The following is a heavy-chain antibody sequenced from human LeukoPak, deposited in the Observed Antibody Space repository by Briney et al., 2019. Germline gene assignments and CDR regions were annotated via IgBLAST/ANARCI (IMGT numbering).Heavy chain of an antibody. Sequence: GGSLRLTCATSGFTFNDYGMSWVRQAPGKGLEWVSGLNWNGSATTYADSVKGRFTISRDNTENSLYLQINSLRAEDTAFYYCARVAVAGNWFATWGQGTLVTV. CDR3: ARVAVAGNWFAT. CDR1: GFTFNDYG. J-gene: IGHJ5*02. D-gene: IGHD6-19*01. CDR2: LNWNGSAT. V-gene: IGHV3-20*04.